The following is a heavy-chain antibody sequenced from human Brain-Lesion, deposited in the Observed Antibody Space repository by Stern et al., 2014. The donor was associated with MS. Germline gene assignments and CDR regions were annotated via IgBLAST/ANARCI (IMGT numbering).Heavy chain of an antibody. CDR1: GGSISSGGYY. CDR3: ARGRVVPGFQYYATDV. Sequence: QLQLQESGPGLVKPSQTLSLSCTVSGGSISSGGYYWSWIRQPAGKGLEWIGRIFNSGSTGYNPSLKSRVTISIDTSKNQFSLRLNSMTAADTAVYYCARGRVVPGFQYYATDVWGQGTTVIVSS. D-gene: IGHD2-2*01. CDR2: IFNSGST. V-gene: IGHV4-61*02. J-gene: IGHJ6*02.